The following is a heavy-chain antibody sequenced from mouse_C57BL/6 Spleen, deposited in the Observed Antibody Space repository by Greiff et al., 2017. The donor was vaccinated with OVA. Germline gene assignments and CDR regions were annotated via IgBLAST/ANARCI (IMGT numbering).Heavy chain of an antibody. CDR2: FDPNSGGT. V-gene: IGHV1-72*01. D-gene: IGHD2-10*02. Sequence: VQLQQPGAELVKPGASVKLSCKASGYTFTSYWMHWVKQRPGRGLEWIGRFDPNSGGTKYNEKFKSKATLTVDKPSSTAYLQLSSLTSEDSAVFYCARRGVWYRFDYWGQGTTLTVSS. CDR3: ARRGVWYRFDY. J-gene: IGHJ2*01. CDR1: GYTFTSYW.